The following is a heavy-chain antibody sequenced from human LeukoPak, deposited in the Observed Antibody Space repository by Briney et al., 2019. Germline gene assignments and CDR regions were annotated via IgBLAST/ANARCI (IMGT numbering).Heavy chain of an antibody. CDR3: ASVVTIYWYFDL. J-gene: IGHJ2*01. CDR2: IYYSGST. D-gene: IGHD2-21*02. CDR1: GGSISSYY. Sequence: SETLSLTCTVSGGSISSYYWSWIRQPPGKGLEWIGYIYYSGSTNYNPSLKSRVTISVDTSKNQFSLKLSSVTAADTAVYYCASVVTIYWYFDLWGRGTLVTVSS. V-gene: IGHV4-59*08.